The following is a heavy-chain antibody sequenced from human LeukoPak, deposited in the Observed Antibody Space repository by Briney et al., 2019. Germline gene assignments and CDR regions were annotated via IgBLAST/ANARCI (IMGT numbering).Heavy chain of an antibody. CDR2: IYYSGST. Sequence: SETLSLTCTVSGDSISSYYWSWIRQPPGKGLEWIGYIYYSGSTNYNPSLKSRVTISVDTSKNQFSLKLSSVTAADTAVYYCAREPVEDAFDIWGQGTMVTVSS. J-gene: IGHJ3*02. D-gene: IGHD1-14*01. CDR3: AREPVEDAFDI. V-gene: IGHV4-59*01. CDR1: GDSISSYY.